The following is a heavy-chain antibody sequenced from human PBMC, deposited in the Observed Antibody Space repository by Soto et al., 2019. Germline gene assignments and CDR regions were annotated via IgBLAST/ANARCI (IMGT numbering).Heavy chain of an antibody. J-gene: IGHJ4*02. CDR3: ARARGNDWYSDY. Sequence: PGGSLRLSCTASGCSFSDYSFNWVRQAPGKGLEWVSSITHPGTTAYYADSVKARFPISKDTADNSLILQMTSPRAEDTAVYHCARARGNDWYSDYWGQGTMGTVAS. V-gene: IGHV3-21*06. D-gene: IGHD2-21*02. CDR2: ITHPGTTA. CDR1: GCSFSDYS.